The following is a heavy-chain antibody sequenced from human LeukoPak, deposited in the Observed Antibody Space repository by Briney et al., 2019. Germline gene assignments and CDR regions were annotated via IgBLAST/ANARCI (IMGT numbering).Heavy chain of an antibody. CDR1: GGSISSYY. D-gene: IGHD3-10*01. CDR3: ARENGSGSYYNPFDY. Sequence: SETLSLTCTVSGGSISSYYWSWIRQPAGKGLEWIGRIYTSGSTNYNPSLKSRVTISVDTSKNQFSLKLSSVTAADTAVYYCARENGSGSYYNPFDYWGQGTLVTVSS. CDR2: IYTSGST. J-gene: IGHJ4*02. V-gene: IGHV4-4*07.